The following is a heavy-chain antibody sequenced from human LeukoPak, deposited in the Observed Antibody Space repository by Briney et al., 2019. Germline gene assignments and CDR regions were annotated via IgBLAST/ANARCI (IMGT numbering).Heavy chain of an antibody. CDR1: GFTFSSYS. CDR2: ISSSSYI. CDR3: ARDRGGSSWYDYYYYYMDV. J-gene: IGHJ6*03. D-gene: IGHD6-13*01. V-gene: IGHV3-21*01. Sequence: GGSLRLSCAASGFTFSSYSMNWVRQAPGKGLEWVSSISSSSYIYYADSVKGRFTISRDNAKNSLYLQMNSLRAEDTAVYYCARDRGGSSWYDYYYYYMDVWGKGTTVTVSS.